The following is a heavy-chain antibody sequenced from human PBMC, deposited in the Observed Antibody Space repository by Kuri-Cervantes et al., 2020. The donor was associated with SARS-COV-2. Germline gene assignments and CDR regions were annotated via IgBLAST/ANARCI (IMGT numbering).Heavy chain of an antibody. CDR2: IYSGGST. CDR1: GFTVSSNY. CDR3: ARVDRTGGNAFVDY. D-gene: IGHD4-23*01. J-gene: IGHJ4*02. V-gene: IGHV3-53*01. Sequence: GGSLRLSCAASGFTVSSNYMSWVRQAPGKGLEWVSVIYSGGSTYYADSVKGRFTISRDNSKNTLYLQMNSLRAEDTAMYYCARVDRTGGNAFVDYWGQGTLVTVSS.